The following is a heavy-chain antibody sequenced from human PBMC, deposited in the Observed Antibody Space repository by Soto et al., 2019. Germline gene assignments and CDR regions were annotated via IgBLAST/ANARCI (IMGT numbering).Heavy chain of an antibody. CDR3: ARGRGRYSSGWSWFDP. CDR2: IFQSGST. Sequence: PSETLSLTCGVSGGTIRGPDWWTWVRQPPGKGLEWIGEIFQSGSTNYTPSLESRVTISVDKSKNQFSLTLTSVTAADTAVYFCARGRGRYSSGWSWFDPWGQGILVIVSS. V-gene: IGHV4-4*02. CDR1: GGTIRGPDW. J-gene: IGHJ5*02. D-gene: IGHD6-19*01.